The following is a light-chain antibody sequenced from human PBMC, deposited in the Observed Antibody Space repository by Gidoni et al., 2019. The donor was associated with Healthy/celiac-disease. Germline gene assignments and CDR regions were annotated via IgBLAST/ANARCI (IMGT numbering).Light chain of an antibody. J-gene: IGKJ5*01. CDR3: QQSYSTPVT. Sequence: DIQLTQSPSSLSASVGDRVTITCRASQSISSYLNWYQQKPGKAPKLLVYAASSLESGVPSRFSGSGSGTDFTLTMSSLQPEDFGTYYCQQSYSTPVTFGQGTRLVI. CDR2: AAS. CDR1: QSISSY. V-gene: IGKV1-39*01.